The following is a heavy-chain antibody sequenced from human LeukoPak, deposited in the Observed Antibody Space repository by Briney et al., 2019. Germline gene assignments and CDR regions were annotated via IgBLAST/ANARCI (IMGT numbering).Heavy chain of an antibody. J-gene: IGHJ4*02. CDR1: GGSISSYS. V-gene: IGHV4-59*01. Sequence: SETLSLTCTVSGGSISSYSWGWIRQPPGKGLEWIGYIYYSGSTNYNPSLKSRVTISVDTSKNQFSLKLSSVTAADTAVYYCAREISYYYDSSGYLDYWGQGTLVTVSS. CDR2: IYYSGST. D-gene: IGHD3-22*01. CDR3: AREISYYYDSSGYLDY.